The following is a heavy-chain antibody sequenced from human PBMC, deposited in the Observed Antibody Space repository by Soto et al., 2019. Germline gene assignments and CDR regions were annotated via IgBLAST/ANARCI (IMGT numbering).Heavy chain of an antibody. D-gene: IGHD2-2*01. CDR1: GFTFSNAW. J-gene: IGHJ6*03. CDR2: IKSKTDGGTT. Sequence: GGSLRLSCAASGFTFSNAWMSWVRQAPGKGLEWVGRIKSKTDGGTTDYAAPVKGRFTISRDDSKNTLYLQMNSLKTEDTAVYYCTTERVVVPAELYYYYYMDVWGKGTTVTVSS. V-gene: IGHV3-15*01. CDR3: TTERVVVPAELYYYYYMDV.